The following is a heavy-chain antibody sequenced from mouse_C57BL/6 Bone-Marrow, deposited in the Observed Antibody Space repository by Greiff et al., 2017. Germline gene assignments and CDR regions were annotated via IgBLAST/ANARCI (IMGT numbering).Heavy chain of an antibody. Sequence: EVKLVESGGGLVQPGGSLTLSCAASGFTFSDYYMYWVRQTPEKRLEWVAYISNGGGSTYYPDTVKGRFTISRDNAKNTLYLQMSRLKSEDTAMYYCARQGYYGSVSMDYWGQGTSVTVSS. J-gene: IGHJ4*01. CDR1: GFTFSDYY. CDR2: ISNGGGST. V-gene: IGHV5-12*01. D-gene: IGHD1-1*01. CDR3: ARQGYYGSVSMDY.